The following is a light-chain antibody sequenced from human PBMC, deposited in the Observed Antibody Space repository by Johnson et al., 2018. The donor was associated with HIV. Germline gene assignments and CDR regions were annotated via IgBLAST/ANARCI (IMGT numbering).Light chain of an antibody. CDR2: DND. CDR1: SSNIGNNY. V-gene: IGLV1-51*01. CDR3: ETWDNSLNVGHV. J-gene: IGLJ1*01. Sequence: QSVLTQPPSVSAAPGQKVTISCSGSSSNIGNNYVSWYQQLPGTAPKLLIYDNDKRPSGIPDRFSGSKSGTSATLGITGLQTGDEADYYCETWDNSLNVGHVFGTGTKVTVL.